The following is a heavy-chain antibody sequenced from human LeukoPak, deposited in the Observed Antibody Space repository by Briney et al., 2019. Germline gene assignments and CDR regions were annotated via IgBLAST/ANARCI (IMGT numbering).Heavy chain of an antibody. J-gene: IGHJ5*02. Sequence: ASVKVSCKASGYTFTCYYMHWVRQAPGQGLEWMGWINPNSGGTNYAQKFQGRVTMTRDTSISTAYMELSRLRSDDTAVYYCARSYYDSSGYSPWFDPWGQGTLVTVSS. CDR1: GYTFTCYY. V-gene: IGHV1-2*02. CDR3: ARSYYDSSGYSPWFDP. CDR2: INPNSGGT. D-gene: IGHD3-22*01.